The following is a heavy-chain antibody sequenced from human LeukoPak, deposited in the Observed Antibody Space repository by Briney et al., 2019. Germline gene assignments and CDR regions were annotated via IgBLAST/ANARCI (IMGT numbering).Heavy chain of an antibody. Sequence: ASVKVSCKASGYTFTSYGISWVRQAPGQGLEWMGWISAYNGNTNYAQKLQGRVTMTTDTSTSTAYMELRSLRSDDTAVYYCARAGSYDFWSGYFATEFDYWGQGTLVTVSS. CDR1: GYTFTSYG. CDR3: ARAGSYDFWSGYFATEFDY. D-gene: IGHD3-3*01. V-gene: IGHV1-18*01. J-gene: IGHJ4*02. CDR2: ISAYNGNT.